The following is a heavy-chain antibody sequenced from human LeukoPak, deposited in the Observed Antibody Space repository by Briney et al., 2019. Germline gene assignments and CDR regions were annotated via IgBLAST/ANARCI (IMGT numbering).Heavy chain of an antibody. D-gene: IGHD1-1*01. CDR1: GGSISSGGYY. CDR2: IYYSGNT. V-gene: IGHV4-31*03. CDR3: ATKTAINAFHV. J-gene: IGHJ3*01. Sequence: SETLSLTCTVSGGSISSGGYYWSWIRQHPGKGLEWIGYIYYSGNTYYNPSLKSRVTISVDTSKNQFSLKLSSVTAADTAVYYCATKTAINAFHVWGQGTTVTASS.